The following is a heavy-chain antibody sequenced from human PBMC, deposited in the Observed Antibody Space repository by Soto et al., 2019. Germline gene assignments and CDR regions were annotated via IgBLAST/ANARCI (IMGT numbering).Heavy chain of an antibody. CDR2: ISGSGGST. CDR3: AKDRLVVVVAAPPRAFDI. Sequence: GGSLRLSCAASGFTFSSYAMSWVRQAPGKGLEWVSAISGSGGSTYYADSVKGRFTISRDNSKNTLYLQMNSLRAEDTAVYYCAKDRLVVVVAAPPRAFDIWGQGTMVTVSS. J-gene: IGHJ3*02. V-gene: IGHV3-23*01. CDR1: GFTFSSYA. D-gene: IGHD2-15*01.